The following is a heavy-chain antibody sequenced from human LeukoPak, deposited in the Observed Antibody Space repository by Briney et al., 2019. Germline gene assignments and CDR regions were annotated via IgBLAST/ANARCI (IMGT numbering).Heavy chain of an antibody. CDR3: ASRVDIVATGSSNWFDP. D-gene: IGHD5-12*01. J-gene: IGHJ5*02. V-gene: IGHV4-39*07. CDR2: INHSGST. Sequence: SETLSLTCTVSGGSISSSSYYWSWIRQPPGKGLEWIGEINHSGSTNYNPSLKSRVTISVDTSKNQFSLKLSSVTAADTAVYYCASRVDIVATGSSNWFDPWGQGTLVTVSS. CDR1: GGSISSSSYY.